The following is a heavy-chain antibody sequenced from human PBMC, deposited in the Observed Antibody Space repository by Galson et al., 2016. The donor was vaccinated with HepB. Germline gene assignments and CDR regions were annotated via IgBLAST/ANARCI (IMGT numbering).Heavy chain of an antibody. CDR1: GFTFSFYA. CDR3: ARGGPHNNYFDY. Sequence: SLRLSCAASGFTFSFYAMHWVRQAPGKGLEYVSAISGNGGSTYYADSVKGRFTISRDNSKNTLYLQMNSLRAEDTAIYYCARGGPHNNYFDYWGQGTLVTVSS. J-gene: IGHJ4*02. V-gene: IGHV3-64*04. CDR2: ISGNGGST. D-gene: IGHD1-1*01.